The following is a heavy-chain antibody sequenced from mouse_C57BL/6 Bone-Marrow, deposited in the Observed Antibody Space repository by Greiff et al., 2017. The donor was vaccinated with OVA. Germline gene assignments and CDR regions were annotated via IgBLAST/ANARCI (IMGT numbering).Heavy chain of an antibody. Sequence: VQVVESGPGLVQPSQSLSITCTVSGFSLTSYGVHWVRQSPGKGLEWLGVIWSGGSTDYNAAFISRLSISKDNSKSQVFFKMNSLQADDTAIYYCARKTLYYQGPYFDYWGQGTTLTVSS. CDR2: IWSGGST. J-gene: IGHJ2*01. CDR1: GFSLTSYG. D-gene: IGHD2-1*01. CDR3: ARKTLYYQGPYFDY. V-gene: IGHV2-2*01.